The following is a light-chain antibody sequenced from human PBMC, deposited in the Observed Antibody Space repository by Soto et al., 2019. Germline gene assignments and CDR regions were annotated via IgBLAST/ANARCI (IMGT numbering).Light chain of an antibody. CDR2: GNS. Sequence: QSVLTQPPSVSGAPGQRVTISCTGSSSNIGAGYDVHWYQQLPGTAPKLLIYGNSNRPSGVPDRFSGSKSGTSASLANTGLQAEDEADYYCQSYDSSLSEDVVFGGGTKVTLL. V-gene: IGLV1-40*01. CDR1: SSNIGAGYD. CDR3: QSYDSSLSEDVV. J-gene: IGLJ2*01.